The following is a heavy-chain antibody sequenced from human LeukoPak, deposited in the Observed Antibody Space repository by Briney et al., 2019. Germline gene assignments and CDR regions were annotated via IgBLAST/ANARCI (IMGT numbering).Heavy chain of an antibody. CDR2: IYYSGSP. CDR1: GGSISSSTYY. Sequence: ASETLSLTCTVSGGSISSSTYYWAWIRQPPGKGLECIGSIYYSGSPYYNPSLKSRVTISVDTSKNQFSLRLSSVTAADTAVYYCATWRTAKTGFDYWGQGTLVTVSS. CDR3: ATWRTAKTGFDY. D-gene: IGHD5-18*01. J-gene: IGHJ4*02. V-gene: IGHV4-39*01.